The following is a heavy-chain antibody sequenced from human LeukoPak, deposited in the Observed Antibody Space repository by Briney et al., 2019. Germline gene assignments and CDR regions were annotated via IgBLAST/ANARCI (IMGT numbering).Heavy chain of an antibody. CDR2: IKQDGSEK. V-gene: IGHV3-7*01. J-gene: IGHJ4*02. D-gene: IGHD1-26*01. Sequence: GGSLRLSCAASGFTFSSYEMNWVRQAPGKGLEWVANIKQDGSEKYYVDSVKGRFIISRDNAKNSLYVQMNSLRADDTAVYYCVRLIVGAIDYWGQGTLVTVSS. CDR1: GFTFSSYE. CDR3: VRLIVGAIDY.